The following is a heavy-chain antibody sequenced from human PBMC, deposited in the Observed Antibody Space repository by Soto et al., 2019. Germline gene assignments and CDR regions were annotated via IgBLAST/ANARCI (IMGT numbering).Heavy chain of an antibody. J-gene: IGHJ6*02. CDR1: GLTFSSYW. CDR3: ARGYNWNYDYYYYGMDV. Sequence: GGSLRLSCAASGLTFSSYWMHWVRQAPGKGLVWVSRISTDGSVTTYADSVKGRFTISRDNAKNTLYLQMNSLRAEDTAVYYCARGYNWNYDYYYYGMDVWGQGTTVTVSS. CDR2: ISTDGSVT. D-gene: IGHD1-7*01. V-gene: IGHV3-74*01.